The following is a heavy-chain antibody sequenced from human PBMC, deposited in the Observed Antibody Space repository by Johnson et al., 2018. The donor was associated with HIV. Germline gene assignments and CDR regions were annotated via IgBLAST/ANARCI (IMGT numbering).Heavy chain of an antibody. V-gene: IGHV3-30*14. CDR1: GFTFSSYA. CDR2: ISYDGSTK. J-gene: IGHJ3*02. D-gene: IGHD3-3*01. Sequence: QVQLVESGGGLLQPGGSLRLSCAASGFTFSSYAMHWVRQAPGKGLAWVAVISYDGSTKYYADSVKGRFTISRDNSKNTLYLQRNSRRAEDKAVSYCASREWGGAFDIWGQGTMVTVSS. CDR3: ASREWGGAFDI.